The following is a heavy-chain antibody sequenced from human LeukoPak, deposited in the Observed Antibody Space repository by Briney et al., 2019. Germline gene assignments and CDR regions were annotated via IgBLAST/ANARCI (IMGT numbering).Heavy chain of an antibody. CDR3: ARGGWFGELNRDNWFDP. CDR1: GYTFTGYY. J-gene: IGHJ5*02. V-gene: IGHV1-2*04. D-gene: IGHD3-10*01. CDR2: INPNSGGT. Sequence: ASVKVSCKASGYTFTGYYMHWVRQAPGQGLEWMGWINPNSGGTNYAQKFQGWVTMTRDTSISTAYMELNRLRSDDTAVYYCARGGWFGELNRDNWFDPWGQGTLVTVSS.